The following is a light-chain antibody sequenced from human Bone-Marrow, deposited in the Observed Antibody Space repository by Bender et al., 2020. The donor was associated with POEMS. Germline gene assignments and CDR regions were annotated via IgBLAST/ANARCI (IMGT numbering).Light chain of an antibody. J-gene: IGLJ3*02. CDR2: KDS. CDR3: QSADSSGTYWV. V-gene: IGLV3-25*03. Sequence: SDELTQPPSVSVSPGQTARITCSGDALAKEFVYWYQQKPGQAPVLVMYKDSERPSGIPERFSGSSSGTTVTLTISAVQAEDEADYYCQSADSSGTYWVFGGGTKLTVL. CDR1: ALAKEF.